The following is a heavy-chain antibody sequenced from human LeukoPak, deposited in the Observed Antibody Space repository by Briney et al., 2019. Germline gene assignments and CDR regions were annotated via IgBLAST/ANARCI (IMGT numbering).Heavy chain of an antibody. Sequence: SVKVSCKASGGTFSSYAISWVRQAPGQGLERMGGIIPIFGTANYAQKFQGRVTITTDESTSTAYMELSSLRSEDTAVYYCARGPGGYSNYYYYYMDVWGKGTTVTVSS. CDR3: ARGPGGYSNYYYYYMDV. D-gene: IGHD4-11*01. CDR1: GGTFSSYA. CDR2: IIPIFGTA. V-gene: IGHV1-69*05. J-gene: IGHJ6*03.